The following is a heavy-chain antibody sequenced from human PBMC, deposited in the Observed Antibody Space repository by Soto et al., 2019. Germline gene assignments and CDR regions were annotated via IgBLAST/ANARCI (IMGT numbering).Heavy chain of an antibody. V-gene: IGHV5-51*01. D-gene: IGHD3-9*01. CDR2: IYPGDSDT. Sequence: GEALKSSCMGSGYKVSTGHDFTSYWIAWVRQMPGEGLEWMGIIYPGDSDTRYSPSFQGQVTISADKSINSVYLQWSSLKASDTATYYCARLGFNYDFLIGYYNVHHYYVIDVWGQGTTVTVSS. CDR3: ARLGFNYDFLIGYYNVHHYYVIDV. CDR1: GYKVSTGHDFTSYW. J-gene: IGHJ6*02.